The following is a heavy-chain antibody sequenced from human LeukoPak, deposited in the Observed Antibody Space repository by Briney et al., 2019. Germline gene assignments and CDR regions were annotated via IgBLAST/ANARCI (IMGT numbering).Heavy chain of an antibody. Sequence: PGGSLRLSCAASGFTFSNALMSWVRQAPGKGLEWVGRIKSNTDGGTPDYAAPVKGTFTISRDDSKNTLYLQMSYLKTEDTAVYYCTTLLGGKSGYWGQGTLVTVSS. CDR1: GFTFSNAL. CDR2: IKSNTDGGTP. V-gene: IGHV3-15*01. J-gene: IGHJ4*02. D-gene: IGHD2-15*01. CDR3: TTLLGGKSGY.